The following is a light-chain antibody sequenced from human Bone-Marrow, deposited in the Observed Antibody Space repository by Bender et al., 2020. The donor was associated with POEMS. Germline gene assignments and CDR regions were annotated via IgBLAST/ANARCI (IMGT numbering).Light chain of an antibody. CDR3: CSKVGYNTL. Sequence: QSALTQPASVSGSPGQSVTISCSGSNSDVGDYNLVSWYQQYPGKAPKLMIYEVTQRPAGVSYRFSGSKSGNTASLTIYGLQAEDEAHYYCCSKVGYNTLFGGGTKLTVL. J-gene: IGLJ2*01. V-gene: IGLV2-23*02. CDR2: EVT. CDR1: NSDVGDYNL.